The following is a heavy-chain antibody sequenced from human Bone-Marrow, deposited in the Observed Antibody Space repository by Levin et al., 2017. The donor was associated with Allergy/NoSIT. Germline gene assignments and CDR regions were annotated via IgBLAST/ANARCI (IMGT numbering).Heavy chain of an antibody. V-gene: IGHV4-39*07. J-gene: IGHJ4*02. CDR1: GGSISSSTHY. D-gene: IGHD6-6*01. CDR3: AREADLIGARAPFDY. CDR2: IYYTGPT. Sequence: NPSETLSLTCTVSGGSISSSTHYWAWVRQAPGKGLEWVGSIYYTGPTYYKLSLKCRVTISVDRSKNQFSLKLTSVTAADTAVYYCAREADLIGARAPFDYWGQGTLVSVSS.